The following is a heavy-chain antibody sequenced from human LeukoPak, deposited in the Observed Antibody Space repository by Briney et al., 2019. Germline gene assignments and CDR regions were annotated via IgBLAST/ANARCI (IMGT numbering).Heavy chain of an antibody. CDR3: ASGRDGYNSDY. CDR2: IYYSGST. Sequence: PAETLSLTCTASGGSISSYYWSWIRQPPGKGLEWIGYIYYSGSTNYNPSLKSRVTISVDTSKNQFSLKLSSVTAADTAVYYGASGRDGYNSDYWGQGTLVTVSS. J-gene: IGHJ4*02. V-gene: IGHV4-59*01. D-gene: IGHD5-24*01. CDR1: GGSISSYY.